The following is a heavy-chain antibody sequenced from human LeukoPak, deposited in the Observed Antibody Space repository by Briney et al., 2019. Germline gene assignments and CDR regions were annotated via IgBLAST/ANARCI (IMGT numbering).Heavy chain of an antibody. D-gene: IGHD2-21*02. Sequence: GGSLRLSCAASGFTFSSYAMSWVRQAPGKGLEWVSAISGSGGSTYYADSVKGRFTISRDNSKNTLYLQMNSLRAEDTAVYYCAKDTHIVVVTASTLDYWGQGTLVTVSS. CDR3: AKDTHIVVVTASTLDY. CDR1: GFTFSSYA. CDR2: ISGSGGST. J-gene: IGHJ4*02. V-gene: IGHV3-23*01.